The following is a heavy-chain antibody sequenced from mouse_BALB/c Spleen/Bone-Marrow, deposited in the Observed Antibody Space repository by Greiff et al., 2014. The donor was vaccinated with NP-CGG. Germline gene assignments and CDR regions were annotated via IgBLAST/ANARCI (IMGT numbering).Heavy chain of an antibody. J-gene: IGHJ2*01. Sequence: VHLVESGAELVRPGTSVKMSCKAAGYSFTNSWIGWVKQRPGHGLEWIGDIYPKNDDANYNEKFKGRATLTVDTSSSAAYMQLSGLTSEDSAIYYCTRHYGNYDYWGQGSTLTVSS. CDR2: IYPKNDDA. D-gene: IGHD2-1*01. CDR1: GYSFTNSW. CDR3: TRHYGNYDY. V-gene: IGHV1-63*02.